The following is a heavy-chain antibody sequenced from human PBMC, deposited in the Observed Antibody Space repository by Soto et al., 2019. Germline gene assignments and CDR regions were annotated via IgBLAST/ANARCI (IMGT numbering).Heavy chain of an antibody. J-gene: IGHJ4*02. D-gene: IGHD3-10*01. CDR2: ISDSGGST. V-gene: IGHV3-23*01. CDR1: GFTFSSYA. Sequence: GGSLRLSCAASGFTFSSYAMSWVRQAPGKGLEWVSAISDSGGSTYYADSVKGRFTISRDNSKNTLYLQMNSLRAEDTAVYYCAKHYYGSGSPVPFDYWGQGTLVTVSS. CDR3: AKHYYGSGSPVPFDY.